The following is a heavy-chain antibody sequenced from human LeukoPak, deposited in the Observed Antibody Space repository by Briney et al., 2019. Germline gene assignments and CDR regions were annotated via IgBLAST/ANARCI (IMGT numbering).Heavy chain of an antibody. J-gene: IGHJ4*02. CDR2: IIPIFGTA. Sequence: SVKVSCKASGGTFSSYAISWVRQAPGQGLEWMGGIIPIFGTANYAQKFQGRVTITADESTSTAYMELSSLRSEDTAVYYCARDLGGPCGGDCYSQAPYAQREDDDYWGQGTLVTVSS. CDR3: ARDLGGPCGGDCYSQAPYAQREDDDY. D-gene: IGHD2-21*02. CDR1: GGTFSSYA. V-gene: IGHV1-69*13.